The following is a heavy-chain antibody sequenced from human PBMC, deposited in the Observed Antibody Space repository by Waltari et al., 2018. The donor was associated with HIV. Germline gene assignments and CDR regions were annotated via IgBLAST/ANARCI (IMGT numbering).Heavy chain of an antibody. D-gene: IGHD6-13*01. CDR1: GFTFSRHG. V-gene: IGHV3-30*18. Sequence: QVQLVESGGGGVQPGRSLRLSCAASGFTFSRHGMPWVRQAPGKGLEWVAVISYDGSNKYYADSVKGRFTISRDNSKNTLYLQMNSLRAEDTAVYYCAKLVGYSSSPDWYFDLWGRGTLVTVSS. CDR2: ISYDGSNK. J-gene: IGHJ2*01. CDR3: AKLVGYSSSPDWYFDL.